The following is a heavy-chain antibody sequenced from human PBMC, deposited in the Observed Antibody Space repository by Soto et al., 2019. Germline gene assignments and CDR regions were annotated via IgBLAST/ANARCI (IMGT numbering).Heavy chain of an antibody. CDR3: ARNYYDSSGYYYPHFDY. Sequence: PGGSLRLSCAASGFIFSSYAMSWVRQAPGKGLEWVSAISGSGGSTYYADSVKGRFTISRDNSKNTLYLQMNSLRAEDTAVYYCARNYYDSSGYYYPHFDYWGQGTLVTVSS. CDR1: GFIFSSYA. CDR2: ISGSGGST. D-gene: IGHD3-22*01. V-gene: IGHV3-23*01. J-gene: IGHJ4*02.